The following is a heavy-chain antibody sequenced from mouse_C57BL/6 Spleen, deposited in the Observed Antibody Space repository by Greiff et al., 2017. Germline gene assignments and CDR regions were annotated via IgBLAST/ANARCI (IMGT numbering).Heavy chain of an antibody. CDR2: ISGGGGNT. V-gene: IGHV5-9*01. Sequence: EVKLVESGGGLVKPGGSLKLSCAASGFTFSSYTMSWVRQTPEKRLEWVATISGGGGNTYYPDSVKGRFTISRDNAKNTLYLQMSSLRSEDTALYYCARQDDGYYYYAMDYWGQGTSVTVSS. J-gene: IGHJ4*01. CDR3: ARQDDGYYYYAMDY. D-gene: IGHD2-3*01. CDR1: GFTFSSYT.